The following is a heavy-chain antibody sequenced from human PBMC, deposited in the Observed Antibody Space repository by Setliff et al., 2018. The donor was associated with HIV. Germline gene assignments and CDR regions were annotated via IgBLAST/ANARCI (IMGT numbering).Heavy chain of an antibody. D-gene: IGHD3-16*01. CDR2: IYYSGST. V-gene: IGHV4-59*01. CDR3: ARSGGPTFDP. Sequence: SETLSLTCTVSDDSISSNYWSWIRQPPGKGLEWIGYIYYSGSTNYNTSLKSRVTISVDTSKNQFSLKLNSVTAADTAVYYCARSGGPTFDPWGQGTLVTVSS. CDR1: DDSISSNY. J-gene: IGHJ5*02.